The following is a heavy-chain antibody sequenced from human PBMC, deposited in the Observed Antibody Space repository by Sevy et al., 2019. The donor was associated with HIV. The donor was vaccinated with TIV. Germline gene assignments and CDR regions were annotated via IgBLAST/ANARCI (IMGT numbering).Heavy chain of an antibody. CDR1: GYSFTSYW. V-gene: IGHV5-51*01. CDR2: IYPGDSDT. D-gene: IGHD2-8*02. J-gene: IGHJ4*02. CDR3: ARTSGYCTGGVCPLPIDY. Sequence: GESLKISCKGSGYSFTSYWIGWVRQMPGKGLEWMGIIYPGDSDTRYSPSFQGQVTISADKSISTAYLQWSGLKASDTAMYYCARTSGYCTGGVCPLPIDYWGQGTLVTVSS.